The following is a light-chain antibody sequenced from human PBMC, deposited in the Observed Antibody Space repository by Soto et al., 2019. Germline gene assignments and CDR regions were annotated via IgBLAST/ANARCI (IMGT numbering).Light chain of an antibody. CDR1: SSDVGAYKY. J-gene: IGLJ3*02. Sequence: QSVLTQPPSASGSPGQSVTISCTGTSSDVGAYKYVSWYQQHPGKAPKLMIYEVSKRPSGVPDRFSGSKSGNTASLTVSGLQAEGEADYYCSSYAGSNNWVFGGGTKVTVL. CDR3: SSYAGSNNWV. V-gene: IGLV2-8*01. CDR2: EVS.